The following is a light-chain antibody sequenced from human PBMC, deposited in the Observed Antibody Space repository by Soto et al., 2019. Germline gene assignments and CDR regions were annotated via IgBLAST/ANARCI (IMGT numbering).Light chain of an antibody. Sequence: QSVLTQPASVSGTPGPSITISCSGTNSDIGAYDYVSWYQQHAGKAPKLTIYNVNDRPSGVSYRFSGSKSGNTASLTISGLQTEEEANYYCLSHASSRTYVFGPGTKVTVL. CDR1: NSDIGAYDY. V-gene: IGLV2-14*03. CDR3: LSHASSRTYV. CDR2: NVN. J-gene: IGLJ1*01.